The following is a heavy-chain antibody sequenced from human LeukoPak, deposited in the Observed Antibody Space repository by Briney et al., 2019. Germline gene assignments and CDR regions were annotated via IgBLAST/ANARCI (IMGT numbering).Heavy chain of an antibody. CDR1: GGSISSSSYY. J-gene: IGHJ3*02. D-gene: IGHD3-22*01. Sequence: SETLSLTCTVSGGSISSSSYYWGWIRQPPGKGLEWIGEIYHGGSTNYNPSLKSRVTISVDKSKNQFSLKLSSVTAADTAVYYCARENSSGYYFDRDAFDIWGQGTMVTVSS. CDR2: IYHGGST. CDR3: ARENSSGYYFDRDAFDI. V-gene: IGHV4-39*07.